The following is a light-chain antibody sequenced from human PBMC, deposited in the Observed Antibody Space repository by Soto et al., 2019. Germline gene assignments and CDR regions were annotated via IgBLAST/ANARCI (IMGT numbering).Light chain of an antibody. J-gene: IGKJ4*01. CDR1: QSVSSY. CDR3: HQRSNWPTT. Sequence: EIVLTQSPATLSLSPGERATLSCRASQSVSSYLAWYQQKPGQAPRLLIYDASNRATGIPARFSCSGSGTDFTLTISSLEPEDFAVYYCHQRSNWPTTFGGVTKVEIK. CDR2: DAS. V-gene: IGKV3-11*01.